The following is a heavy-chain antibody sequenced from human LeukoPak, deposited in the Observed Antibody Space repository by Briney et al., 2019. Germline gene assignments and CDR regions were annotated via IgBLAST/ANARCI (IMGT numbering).Heavy chain of an antibody. CDR3: AQSRGRHAFDI. Sequence: ASVTVSCKASGYTFTSYYTHWVRQAPGQGLEWMGIINPSGGSTSYAQKFQGRVTMTRDTSTSTVYMELSSLRSEDTAVYYCAQSRGRHAFDIWGQGTMVTVSS. CDR2: INPSGGST. V-gene: IGHV1-46*01. D-gene: IGHD3-10*01. CDR1: GYTFTSYY. J-gene: IGHJ3*02.